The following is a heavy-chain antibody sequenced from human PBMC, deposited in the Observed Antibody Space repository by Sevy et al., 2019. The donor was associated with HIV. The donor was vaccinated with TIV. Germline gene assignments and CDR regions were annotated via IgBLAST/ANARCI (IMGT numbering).Heavy chain of an antibody. CDR3: ATCSLSNCTFHF. D-gene: IGHD4-4*01. V-gene: IGHV3-7*03. CDR1: GLSISTYW. J-gene: IGHJ4*02. CDR2: IKQDGSDN. Sequence: GGSLRLSCVVSGLSISTYWMSWVRQAPGKWLEWVASIKQDGSDNSFVDSVRGRFTISRDNAKNSVYLQMSSLSGDDTAMYYCATCSLSNCTFHFWGQGTLVTVSS.